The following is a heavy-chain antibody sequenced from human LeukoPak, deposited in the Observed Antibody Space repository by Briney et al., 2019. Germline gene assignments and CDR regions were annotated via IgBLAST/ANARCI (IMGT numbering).Heavy chain of an antibody. CDR1: VDTFTRYY. V-gene: IGHV1-2*02. D-gene: IGHD3-22*01. J-gene: IGHJ4*02. Sequence: ASVKVSCKASVDTFTRYYMHWVRQAPGQGLEWMGWINPHSGGTNYAQKFQGRVTMTRDTSISTAYMELSRLRSDDTAVYYCARIRPRHYDSSGYYYSYWGQGTLVTVSS. CDR3: ARIRPRHYDSSGYYYSY. CDR2: INPHSGGT.